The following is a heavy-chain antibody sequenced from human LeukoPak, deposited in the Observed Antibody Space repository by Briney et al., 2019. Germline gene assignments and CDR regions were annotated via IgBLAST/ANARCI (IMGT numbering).Heavy chain of an antibody. J-gene: IGHJ4*02. V-gene: IGHV3-48*03. Sequence: GGSLRLSCAASGFTFSSYEMNWVRQAPGKGLEWVSYISSSGTTIYHADSVKGRFTISRDNAKNSLYLQMNSLRAEDTAVYYCARERGYSYGYDYWGQGTLVTVSS. CDR2: ISSSGTTI. CDR3: ARERGYSYGYDY. D-gene: IGHD5-18*01. CDR1: GFTFSSYE.